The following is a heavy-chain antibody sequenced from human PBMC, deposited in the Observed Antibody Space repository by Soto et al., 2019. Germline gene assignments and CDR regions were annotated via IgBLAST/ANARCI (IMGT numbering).Heavy chain of an antibody. CDR3: ARFCSGGSCAASFDI. D-gene: IGHD2-15*01. CDR2: INAGNGNT. CDR1: GYTFTNYA. J-gene: IGHJ3*02. V-gene: IGHV1-3*01. Sequence: ASVKVSCKASGYTFTNYAMHWVRQAPGQRLEWMGWINAGNGNTKYSQKFQGRVTITRDTSASTACMELSSLRSEDAAVYYCARFCSGGSCAASFDIWGQGTMVTVSS.